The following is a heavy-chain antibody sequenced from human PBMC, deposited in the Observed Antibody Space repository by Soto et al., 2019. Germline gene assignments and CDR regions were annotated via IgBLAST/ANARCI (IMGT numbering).Heavy chain of an antibody. Sequence: PSETLSLTCTVSGGSISSSGYYWDWIRQPPGKGLEWIGGIYYSGSTYYNPSLKTRVTISVDTSKNQFSLELRSVTAADTAIYYCVREDKGNWFDPWGQGTLVTSPQ. V-gene: IGHV4-39*02. D-gene: IGHD2-15*01. CDR2: IYYSGST. CDR1: GGSISSSGYY. J-gene: IGHJ5*02. CDR3: VREDKGNWFDP.